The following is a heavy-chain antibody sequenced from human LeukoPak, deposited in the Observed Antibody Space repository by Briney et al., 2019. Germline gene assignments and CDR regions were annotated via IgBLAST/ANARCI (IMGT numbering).Heavy chain of an antibody. D-gene: IGHD3-22*01. V-gene: IGHV1-69*04. J-gene: IGHJ6*02. CDR1: GYTFTGYY. CDR2: IIPILGIA. CDR3: ARDRMKYYDSSGTSNYYYYYGMDV. Sequence: SVKVSCKASGYTFTGYYMHWVRQAPGQGLEWMGRIIPILGIANYAQKFQGRVTITADKSTSTAYMELSSLRSEDTAVYYCARDRMKYYDSSGTSNYYYYYGMDVWGQGTTVTVSS.